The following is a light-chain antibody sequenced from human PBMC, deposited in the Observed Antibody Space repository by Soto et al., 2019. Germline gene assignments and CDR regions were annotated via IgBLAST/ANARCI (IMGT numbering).Light chain of an antibody. CDR1: QSIGIW. CDR2: KAS. Sequence: IQMTQSPSTLSASVGVRVAITCRASQSIGIWLAWYQQKPGKAPRVLIYKASNLESRVPPRISGSGSGTEFTRTISSQQPDDLATYYCQQYKDYSWTYGQGTKVEIK. J-gene: IGKJ1*01. V-gene: IGKV1-5*03. CDR3: QQYKDYSWT.